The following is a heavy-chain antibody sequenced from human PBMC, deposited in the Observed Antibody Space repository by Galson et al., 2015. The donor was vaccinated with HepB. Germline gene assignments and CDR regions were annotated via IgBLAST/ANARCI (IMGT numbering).Heavy chain of an antibody. D-gene: IGHD3-16*01. CDR3: ASEGGVAQVDY. V-gene: IGHV3-23*01. CDR1: GFTFSSYA. CDR2: ISGSGGST. Sequence: SLRLSCAASGFTFSSYAMSWVRQAPGKGLEWVSAISGSGGSTYYADSVKGRFTISRDNAKNSLYLQMNSLRAEDTAVYYCASEGGVAQVDYWGQGTLVTVSS. J-gene: IGHJ4*02.